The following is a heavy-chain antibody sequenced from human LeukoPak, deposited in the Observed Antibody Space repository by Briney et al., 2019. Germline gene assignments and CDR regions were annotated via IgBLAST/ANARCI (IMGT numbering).Heavy chain of an antibody. CDR2: IYYSGST. CDR3: ARLVPWSRYAFDI. J-gene: IGHJ3*02. CDR1: GGSISSSSYY. D-gene: IGHD3-3*01. Sequence: SETLSLTCTVSGGSISSSSYYWGWIRQPPGKGLEWIGSIYYSGSTYYNPSLKSRVTISVDTSKNQFSLKLSSVTAADTAVYYCARLVPWSRYAFDIWGQGTMVTVSS. V-gene: IGHV4-39*01.